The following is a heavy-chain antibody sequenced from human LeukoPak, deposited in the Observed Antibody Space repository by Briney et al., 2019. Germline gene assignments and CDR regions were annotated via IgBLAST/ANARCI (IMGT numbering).Heavy chain of an antibody. CDR1: GFTFSNYG. CDR2: IRYDGSNK. CDR3: ARARKSGGITMIRGVKDRGWFDP. V-gene: IGHV3-30*02. Sequence: GGSLRLSCAASGFTFSNYGMHWVRQAPGKGLEWVAFIRYDGSNKSYADSVKGRFTISRDNSKNTLYLQMNSLRAEDTAVYYCARARKSGGITMIRGVKDRGWFDPWGQGTQVTVSS. J-gene: IGHJ5*02. D-gene: IGHD3-10*01.